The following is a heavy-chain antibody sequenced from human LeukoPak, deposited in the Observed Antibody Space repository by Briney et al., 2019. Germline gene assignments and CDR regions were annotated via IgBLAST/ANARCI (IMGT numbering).Heavy chain of an antibody. Sequence: PGGSLRLSCAASGFTFSSYAMSWVRQAPGKGLEWVSAISGSGGSTYYADSVKGRFTISRDNAKNSLYLQMNSLRAEDTAVYYCARVVVAAAGSSWFDPWGQGTLVTVSS. D-gene: IGHD6-13*01. CDR2: ISGSGGST. V-gene: IGHV3-23*01. CDR3: ARVVVAAAGSSWFDP. J-gene: IGHJ5*02. CDR1: GFTFSSYA.